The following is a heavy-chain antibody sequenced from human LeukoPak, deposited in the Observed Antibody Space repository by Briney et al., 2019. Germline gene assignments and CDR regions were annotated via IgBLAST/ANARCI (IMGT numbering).Heavy chain of an antibody. CDR3: ARAAIAAAGTIRYFDY. Sequence: ASVKVSCKASGYTFTGYYMHWVRQAPGQGLEWMGIINPSGGSTSYAQKFQSRVTMTRDTSTSTVYMELSSLRSEDTAVYYCARAAIAAAGTIRYFDYWGQGTLVTVSS. CDR2: INPSGGST. CDR1: GYTFTGYY. J-gene: IGHJ4*02. V-gene: IGHV1-46*01. D-gene: IGHD6-13*01.